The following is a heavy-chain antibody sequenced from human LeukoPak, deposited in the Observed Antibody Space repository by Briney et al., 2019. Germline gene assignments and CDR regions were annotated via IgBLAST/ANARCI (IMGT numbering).Heavy chain of an antibody. CDR3: ARRNIFDY. CDR2: INSDGSTT. Sequence: GGSLRLSCAASGFTFSSYWMHWVRQAPGKGLMWVSRINSDGSTTSYADSVKGRFTISRDNPKNTLYLPMNRLRAEDSAGCYWARRNIFDYWGQGTLVTASS. CDR1: GFTFSSYW. V-gene: IGHV3-74*01. J-gene: IGHJ4*02. D-gene: IGHD2/OR15-2a*01.